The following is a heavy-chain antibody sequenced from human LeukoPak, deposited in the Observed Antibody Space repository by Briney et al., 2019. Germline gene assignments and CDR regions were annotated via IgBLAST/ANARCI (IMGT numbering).Heavy chain of an antibody. D-gene: IGHD3-3*01. CDR2: ISWNSGSI. CDR3: AKDRARILEWAFDY. V-gene: IGHV3-9*01. Sequence: PGRSLRLSCAASGFTFDDYAMHWVRQAPGKGLEWVSGISWNSGSIGYADSVKGRFTISRDNAKNSLYLQMNSLRAEDTALYYCAKDRARILEWAFDYWGQGTLVTVSS. CDR1: GFTFDDYA. J-gene: IGHJ4*02.